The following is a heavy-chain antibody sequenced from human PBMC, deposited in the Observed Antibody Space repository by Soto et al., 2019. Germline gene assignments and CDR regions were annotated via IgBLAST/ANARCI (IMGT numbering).Heavy chain of an antibody. D-gene: IGHD2-2*01. CDR3: ARGQRTKYQRESWEGNWFDP. Sequence: QVQLVQSGAEVKKPGSSVKVSCKASGGTFSSYAISWVRQAPGQGLEWMGGIIPIFGTANYAQKFQGRVTITADKSTSTAYMERSSLRSEDTAVYYCARGQRTKYQRESWEGNWFDPWGQGTLVTVSS. J-gene: IGHJ5*02. CDR2: IIPIFGTA. CDR1: GGTFSSYA. V-gene: IGHV1-69*06.